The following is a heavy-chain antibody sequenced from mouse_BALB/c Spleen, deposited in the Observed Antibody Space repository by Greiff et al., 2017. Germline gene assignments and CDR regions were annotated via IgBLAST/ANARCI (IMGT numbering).Heavy chain of an antibody. D-gene: IGHD1-1*01. J-gene: IGHJ2*01. CDR3: ARYYGSSLDY. V-gene: IGHV1-69*02. Sequence: QVQLQQPGAELVKPGAPVKLSCKASGYTFTSYWMNWVKQRPGRGLEWIGRIDPSDSETHYNQKFKDKATLTVDKSSSTAYIQLSSLTSEDSAVYYCARYYGSSLDYWGQGTTLTVSS. CDR2: IDPSDSET. CDR1: GYTFTSYW.